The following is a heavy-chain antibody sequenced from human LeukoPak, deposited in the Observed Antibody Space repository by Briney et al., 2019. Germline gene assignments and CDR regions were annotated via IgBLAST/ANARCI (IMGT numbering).Heavy chain of an antibody. CDR2: IRSKAYGGTT. V-gene: IGHV3-49*03. CDR3: TRAVYGSGSYYLSYRYYFDY. J-gene: IGHJ4*02. CDR1: GFTFGDYA. D-gene: IGHD3-10*01. Sequence: PGRSLRRSCTASGFTFGDYAMSWFRQAPGKGLEWVGFIRSKAYGGTTEYAASVKGRFTISRDDSKSIAYLQMNSLKTEDTAVYYCTRAVYGSGSYYLSYRYYFDYWGQGTLVTVPS.